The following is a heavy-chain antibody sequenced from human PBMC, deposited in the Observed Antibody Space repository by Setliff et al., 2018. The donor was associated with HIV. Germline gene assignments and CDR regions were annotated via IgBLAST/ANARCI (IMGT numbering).Heavy chain of an antibody. CDR1: NYSISSGHY. Sequence: KPSETLSLTCTISNYSISSGHYWGWIRQSPGKGLEWIGNIYHVGRAFYSPSLESRVSISVDTSKNQFSLRLTSVTAADTAVYYCARHAAGPDGPFDYWGQGTLVTVSS. D-gene: IGHD2-2*01. CDR3: ARHAAGPDGPFDY. J-gene: IGHJ4*02. V-gene: IGHV4-38-2*02. CDR2: IYHVGRA.